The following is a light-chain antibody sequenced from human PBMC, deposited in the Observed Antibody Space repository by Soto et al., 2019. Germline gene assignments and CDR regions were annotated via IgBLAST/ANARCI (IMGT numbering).Light chain of an antibody. V-gene: IGLV2-11*01. CDR1: SSDVGGFDD. CDR2: EVR. CDR3: YSYAGTYTFV. Sequence: QSALTQPHSVSGSPGQSVTISCTGTSSDVGGFDDVSWYQQYPGKAPKLMIFEVRKRPSGVPDRFSGSKSGNTASLTISGLQAEDEADYYCYSYAGTYTFVFGGGTKLTVL. J-gene: IGLJ2*01.